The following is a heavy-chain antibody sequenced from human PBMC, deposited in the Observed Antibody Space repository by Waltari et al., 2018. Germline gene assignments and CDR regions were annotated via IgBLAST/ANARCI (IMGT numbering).Heavy chain of an antibody. CDR2: IYHSGST. Sequence: QVQLQESGPGLVKPSETLSLTCTVSGYSISSGYYWGWIRQPPGQGLAWIGSIYHSGSTYYNPSLKSRVTISVDTSKNQFSLKLSSVTAADTAVYYCARVRSYYDFWGGYYTWFPGWADYWGQGTLVTVSS. CDR1: GYSISSGYY. D-gene: IGHD3-3*01. CDR3: ARVRSYYDFWGGYYTWFPGWADY. J-gene: IGHJ4*02. V-gene: IGHV4-38-2*02.